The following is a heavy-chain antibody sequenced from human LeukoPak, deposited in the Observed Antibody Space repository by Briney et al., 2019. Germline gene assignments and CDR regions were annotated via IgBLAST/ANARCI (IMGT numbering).Heavy chain of an antibody. CDR1: GFTFSSYS. CDR2: ISSSSSYI. CDR3: ARGVDDYECWSDPIPLDY. D-gene: IGHD3-3*01. V-gene: IGHV3-21*01. Sequence: PGGSLRLSWAADGFTFSSYSMNWVRQAPRKGLEWVSSISSSSSYIYYADSVKGRSTISRDNAKNSLYLQMNSLRAEDTAVYYCARGVDDYECWSDPIPLDYWGQGTLVTVSS. J-gene: IGHJ4*02.